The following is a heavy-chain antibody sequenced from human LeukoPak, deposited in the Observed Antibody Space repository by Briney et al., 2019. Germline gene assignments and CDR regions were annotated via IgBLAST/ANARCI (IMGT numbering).Heavy chain of an antibody. D-gene: IGHD1-1*01. J-gene: IGHJ4*02. CDR3: ARVWGSTGDLNY. CDR2: INTDGSIT. V-gene: IGHV3-74*01. Sequence: GGSLRLSYAASGFTFSSYWMHWVRPAPGKGVMWVSRINTDGSITNYADSVKGRFTISRDNAKNTLYLQMNSLRAEDTAVYYCARVWGSTGDLNYWGQGTLVTVSS. CDR1: GFTFSSYW.